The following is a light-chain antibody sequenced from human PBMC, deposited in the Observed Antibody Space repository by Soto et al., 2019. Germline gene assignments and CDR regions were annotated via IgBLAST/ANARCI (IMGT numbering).Light chain of an antibody. Sequence: EIVLTQSPATLSLSRGERATLSCRASQSLSSYLAWYQQKPGQAPRLLIYDASNRATGIPARFSGSGSGTDFTLTISSLEPEDFAVYYCQQRTNLLTFGGGTKVDIK. CDR2: DAS. CDR3: QQRTNLLT. CDR1: QSLSSY. J-gene: IGKJ4*01. V-gene: IGKV3-11*01.